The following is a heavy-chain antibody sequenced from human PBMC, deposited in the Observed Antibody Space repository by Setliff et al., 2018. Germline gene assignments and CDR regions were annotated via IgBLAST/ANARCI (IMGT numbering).Heavy chain of an antibody. V-gene: IGHV4-31*03. CDR1: GGSISSGGYY. Sequence: PSETLSLTCSVSGGSISSGGYYWGWIRQFPGKGPEWIGNIYHSGSTYYNPSLKSRVTISLDTSKNQFSLNLSSVTAADTAVYYCARASSGWYSAYYYYMDVWGKGTTVTVSS. J-gene: IGHJ6*03. D-gene: IGHD6-19*01. CDR2: IYHSGST. CDR3: ARASSGWYSAYYYYMDV.